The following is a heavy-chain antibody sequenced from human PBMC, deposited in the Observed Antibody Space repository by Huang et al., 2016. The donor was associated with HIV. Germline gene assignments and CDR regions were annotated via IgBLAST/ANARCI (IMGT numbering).Heavy chain of an antibody. V-gene: IGHV4-34*01. Sequence: QVQLHQWGAGLLRPSETLSLTCAVYGGSFSDFFWSWIRQSPGKGLGWIGEINHRGKSNYNPSRKSRVTIAVDPSKKQFSLKLKSVTAADTSIYYCARGRGSSWSLFDNWGQGSLITVLS. CDR2: INHRGKS. D-gene: IGHD6-13*01. CDR3: ARGRGSSWSLFDN. J-gene: IGHJ4*02. CDR1: GGSFSDFF.